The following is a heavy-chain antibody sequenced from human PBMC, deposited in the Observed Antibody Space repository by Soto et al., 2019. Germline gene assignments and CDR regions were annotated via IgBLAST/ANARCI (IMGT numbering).Heavy chain of an antibody. CDR2: ISYDGSNK. J-gene: IGHJ6*02. CDR3: ARETPTGRIAAGPMDV. Sequence: HPGGSLRLSCAASGFTFSSYAMHWVRQAPGKGLEWVAVISYDGSNKYYADSVKGRFTISRDNSKNTLYLQMNNLRAEDTAVYYCARETPTGRIAAGPMDVWGQGTTVTVSS. V-gene: IGHV3-30-3*01. CDR1: GFTFSSYA. D-gene: IGHD6-13*01.